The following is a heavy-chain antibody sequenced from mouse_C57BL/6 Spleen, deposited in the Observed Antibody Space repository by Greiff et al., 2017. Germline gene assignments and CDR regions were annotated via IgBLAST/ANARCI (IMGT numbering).Heavy chain of an antibody. CDR2: IDPETGGT. Sequence: VQRVESGAELVRPGASVTLSCKASGYTFTDYEMHWVKQTPVHGLEWIGAIDPETGGTAYNQKFKGKAILTADKSSSTAYMELRSLTSEDSAVYYCTGYYGNYKGAMDYWGQGTSVTVSS. V-gene: IGHV1-15*01. J-gene: IGHJ4*01. D-gene: IGHD2-1*01. CDR1: GYTFTDYE. CDR3: TGYYGNYKGAMDY.